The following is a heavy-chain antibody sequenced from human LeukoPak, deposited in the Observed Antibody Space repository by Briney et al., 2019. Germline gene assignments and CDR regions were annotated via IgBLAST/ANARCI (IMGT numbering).Heavy chain of an antibody. J-gene: IGHJ4*02. D-gene: IGHD2-15*01. CDR3: AKIGLGYCSGGSCYPFDH. Sequence: PGGSLRLSCEPSGFTFSYYGMHWVRQAPGKGLEWVSYIHYDGSNEYYADSVKGRFTISRDNSKNTLDLQMNSLRAEDTAVYYCAKIGLGYCSGGSCYPFDHWGQGALVTVSS. CDR2: IHYDGSNE. CDR1: GFTFSYYG. V-gene: IGHV3-30*02.